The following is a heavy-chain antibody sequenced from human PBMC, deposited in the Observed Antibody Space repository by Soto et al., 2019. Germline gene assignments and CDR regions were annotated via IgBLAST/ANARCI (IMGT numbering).Heavy chain of an antibody. Sequence: QVQLVQSGAEVKKPGSPVKVSCKASGGTFSSYAISWVRQAPGQGLEWMGGILPIFGTANYARKFQGRVTITADRSTSTAYMELSILRSEDTAVYYCARASTLTVHCGSVSCPRMDVWGQGTTVTVSS. V-gene: IGHV1-69*06. D-gene: IGHD2-2*01. J-gene: IGHJ6*02. CDR1: GGTFSSYA. CDR2: ILPIFGTA. CDR3: ARASTLTVHCGSVSCPRMDV.